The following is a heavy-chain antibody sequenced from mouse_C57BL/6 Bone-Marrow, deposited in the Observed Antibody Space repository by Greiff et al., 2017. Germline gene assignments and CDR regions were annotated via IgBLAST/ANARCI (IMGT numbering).Heavy chain of an antibody. D-gene: IGHD1-1*01. CDR2: INPSNGGT. Sequence: QVQLQQPGTELVKPGASVKLSCKASGYTFTSYWMHWVKQRPGQGLEWIGNINPSNGGTNYNEKFKSKATLTVDKSSSTAYMQLISLTSEDSAVYYCARGFPYYYGSSDGPPVYFDYWGQGTTLTVSS. CDR1: GYTFTSYW. V-gene: IGHV1-53*01. CDR3: ARGFPYYYGSSDGPPVYFDY. J-gene: IGHJ2*01.